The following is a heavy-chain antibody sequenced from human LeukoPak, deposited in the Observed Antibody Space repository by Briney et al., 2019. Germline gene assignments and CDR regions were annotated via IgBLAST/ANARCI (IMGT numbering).Heavy chain of an antibody. CDR2: ISGSGGST. J-gene: IGHJ4*02. D-gene: IGHD3-3*01. CDR3: AKYPTPNDFWSGYPYY. Sequence: GGSLRLSCAASGFVFSHYSMIWVRQAPGKGLEWVSAISGSGGSTYYADSVKGRFTISRDNSKNTLYLQMNSLRAEDTAVYYCAKYPTPNDFWSGYPYYWGQGTLVTVSS. CDR1: GFVFSHYS. V-gene: IGHV3-23*01.